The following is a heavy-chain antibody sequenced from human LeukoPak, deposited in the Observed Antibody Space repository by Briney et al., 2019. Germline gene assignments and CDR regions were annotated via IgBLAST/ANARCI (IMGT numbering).Heavy chain of an antibody. Sequence: SVKVSSKASGGTFTSYTISSVRQAPGQGLEWMGRIIPILVIANYAQKFQGRVTITADKSTSTAYMELSSLRSEDTAVYYCAGPLGDTAMVDNSWGQGTLVTVSS. CDR3: AGPLGDTAMVDNS. J-gene: IGHJ4*02. CDR2: IIPILVIA. CDR1: GGTFTSYT. V-gene: IGHV1-69*02. D-gene: IGHD5-18*01.